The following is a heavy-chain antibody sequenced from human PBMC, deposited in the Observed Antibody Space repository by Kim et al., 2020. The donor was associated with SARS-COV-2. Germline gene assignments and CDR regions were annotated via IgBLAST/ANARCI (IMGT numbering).Heavy chain of an antibody. CDR3: AREGGYCSSTSCYANNWFDP. Sequence: SETLSLTCTVSGYSISSGYYWGWIRQPPGKGLEWIGSIYHSGSTYYNPSLKSRVTISVDTSKNQFSLKLSSVTAADTAVYYCAREGGYCSSTSCYANNWFDPWGQGTLVTVSS. J-gene: IGHJ5*02. V-gene: IGHV4-38-2*02. D-gene: IGHD2-2*01. CDR2: IYHSGST. CDR1: GYSISSGYY.